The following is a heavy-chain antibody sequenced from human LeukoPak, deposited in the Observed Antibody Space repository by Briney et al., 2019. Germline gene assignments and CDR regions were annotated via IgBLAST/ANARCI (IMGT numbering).Heavy chain of an antibody. J-gene: IGHJ4*02. CDR1: GFTFSDYY. Sequence: PGESLRLSCVASGFTFSDYYMSWIRQAPGKGLEWVSYIGTSGSPIYYADSVKGRFTISRDNAKNSLYLQMNSLRAEDTAVYYCAKWGRTYDILTGYSYWGQGTLVTVSS. D-gene: IGHD3-9*01. V-gene: IGHV3-11*01. CDR3: AKWGRTYDILTGYSY. CDR2: IGTSGSPI.